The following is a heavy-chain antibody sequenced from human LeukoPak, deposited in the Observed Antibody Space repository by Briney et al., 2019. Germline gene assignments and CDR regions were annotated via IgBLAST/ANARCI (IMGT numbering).Heavy chain of an antibody. CDR1: GXSISSGGYY. D-gene: IGHD5-12*01. J-gene: IGHJ4*02. CDR3: ARDRGGYSGYFDY. V-gene: IGHV4-31*03. Sequence: SQTLSLTCTVSGXSISSGGYYWSWVRQHPGKGLEWIGYIYYSGNTYYNPSLKSRVTISVDTSKNQFSLKVSSVTAADTAVYYCARDRGGYSGYFDYWGQGTLVTVSS. CDR2: IYYSGNT.